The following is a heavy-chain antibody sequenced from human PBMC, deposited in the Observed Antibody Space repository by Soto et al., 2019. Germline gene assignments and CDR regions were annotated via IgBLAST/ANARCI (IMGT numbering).Heavy chain of an antibody. Sequence: ASVTVSCKASGYTFPSYGIIWVRQAPGQGLEWMGWISAYNGNTNYAQKLQGRVTMTTDTSTSTAYMELRSLRSDDTAVYYCATFGSGQIDYWGQGTLVTVSS. D-gene: IGHD3-10*01. CDR3: ATFGSGQIDY. CDR2: ISAYNGNT. J-gene: IGHJ4*02. CDR1: GYTFPSYG. V-gene: IGHV1-18*01.